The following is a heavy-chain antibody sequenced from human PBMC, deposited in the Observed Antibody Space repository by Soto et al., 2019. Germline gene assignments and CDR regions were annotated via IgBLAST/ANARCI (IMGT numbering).Heavy chain of an antibody. CDR1: GYSFISHY. D-gene: IGHD2-2*01. CDR3: ARDYLSSKLSLSYFDF. Sequence: QVQLVQSGAEVTRPGASVKVSCKASGYSFISHYIHWVRQAPGQGLEWMGFINPSGGSATLAQKFQCRVTMTRDTSTSTVYMELTILRSEDAAVYYCARDYLSSKLSLSYFDFWGQGTLVTVSS. V-gene: IGHV1-46*01. CDR2: INPSGGSA. J-gene: IGHJ4*02.